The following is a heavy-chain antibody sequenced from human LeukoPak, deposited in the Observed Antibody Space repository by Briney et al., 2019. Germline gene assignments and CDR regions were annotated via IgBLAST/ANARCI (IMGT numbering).Heavy chain of an antibody. CDR3: ARESSDIVVVVAANRINWFDP. D-gene: IGHD2-15*01. Sequence: ASVKVSCKASGYTFTGYYMHWVRQAPGQGLEWMGWINPNSGGTNYAQKFQGRVTMTRDTSISTAYMELSRLRSDDTAVYYCARESSDIVVVVAANRINWFDPWGQGTLVTVSS. CDR2: INPNSGGT. V-gene: IGHV1-2*02. J-gene: IGHJ5*02. CDR1: GYTFTGYY.